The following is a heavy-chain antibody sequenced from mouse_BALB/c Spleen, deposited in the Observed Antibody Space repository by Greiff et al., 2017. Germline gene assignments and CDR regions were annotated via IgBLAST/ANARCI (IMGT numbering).Heavy chain of an antibody. CDR1: GYSITSDYA. CDR2: ISYSGST. D-gene: IGHD2-14*01. CDR3: AREDLVRGNVDY. J-gene: IGHJ2*01. Sequence: EVQLQQSGPGLVKPSQSLSLTCTVTGYSITSDYAWNWIRQFPGNKLEWMGYISYSGSTSYNPSLKSRISITRDTSKNQFFLQLNSVTTEDTATYYCAREDLVRGNVDYWGQGTTLTVSS. V-gene: IGHV3-2*02.